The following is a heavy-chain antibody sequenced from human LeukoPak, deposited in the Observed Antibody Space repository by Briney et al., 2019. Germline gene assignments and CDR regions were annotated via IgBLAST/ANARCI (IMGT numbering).Heavy chain of an antibody. CDR2: IYYSGAH. Sequence: SETLSLTCVVTGGSISSDYWSWIRQPPGKGLEWIGCIYYSGAHHYNPSLNSRVTISIDTSKTQFSLRLTSVTAADTAVYYCARHQLRGFLDDNWGQGALVTVSS. D-gene: IGHD3-10*01. J-gene: IGHJ4*02. CDR3: ARHQLRGFLDDN. V-gene: IGHV4-59*08. CDR1: GGSISSDY.